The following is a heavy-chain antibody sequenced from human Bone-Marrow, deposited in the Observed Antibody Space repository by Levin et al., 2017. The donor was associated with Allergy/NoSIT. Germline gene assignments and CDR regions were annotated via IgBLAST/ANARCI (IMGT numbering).Heavy chain of an antibody. CDR1: GYTFTNYY. V-gene: IGHV1-46*01. J-gene: IGHJ6*02. D-gene: IGHD3-10*01. CDR3: SKAITMSSYYYHGMDV. CDR2: VRPGGGNT. Sequence: ASVKVSCKASGYTFTNYYVHWVRQAPGHGLEWMAMVRPGGGNTTFAQDLRGRITMTSDTSTSTVYMELSSLRSDDTAVYLCSKAITMSSYYYHGMDVWGQGTTVTVSS.